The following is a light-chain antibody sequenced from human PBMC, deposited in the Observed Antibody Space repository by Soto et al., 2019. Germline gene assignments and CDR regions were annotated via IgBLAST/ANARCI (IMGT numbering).Light chain of an antibody. V-gene: IGKV1-5*01. CDR3: QQYNSYSL. J-gene: IGKJ1*01. CDR2: DAS. CDR1: QSISSW. Sequence: DIQMTQSPSTLSASVGDRVTITCRASQSISSWLAWYQQKPGKAPKLLIYDASSLESGVPSRSSGSGSGTEFTLTISSLQPDDFATYYCQQYNSYSLFGQGTKVDIK.